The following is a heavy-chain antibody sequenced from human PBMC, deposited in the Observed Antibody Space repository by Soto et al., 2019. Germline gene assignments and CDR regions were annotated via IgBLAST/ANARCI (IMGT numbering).Heavy chain of an antibody. D-gene: IGHD6-25*01. CDR3: TRLLFGSGNLGFDP. V-gene: IGHV3-73*02. CDR2: IRSKANSYAT. Sequence: EVQLVESGGGLVQPGGSLKLSCAASGFTFSGSAMHWVRQASGKGLEWVGRIRSKANSYATAYAASVKGRFTISRDDSKNTAYLQMNSLKTEDTAVYYCTRLLFGSGNLGFDPWGQGTLVTVSS. J-gene: IGHJ5*02. CDR1: GFTFSGSA.